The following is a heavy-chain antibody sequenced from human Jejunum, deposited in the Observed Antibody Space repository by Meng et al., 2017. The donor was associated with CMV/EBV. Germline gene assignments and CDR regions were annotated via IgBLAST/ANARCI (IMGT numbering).Heavy chain of an antibody. D-gene: IGHD5-24*01. CDR2: IIANFKTT. CDR1: GGNVNNYA. Sequence: VQLIQSGGEGIEPASAMQVLCEAAGGNVNNYAYDWVRKAPGQGLEWMGGIIANFKTTNSAQKSQGRRTITADESTGTSYMELTILTSEDTAVYYCSRGFLNGYRPFDYWGQGTLVTVSS. J-gene: IGHJ4*02. V-gene: IGHV1-69*12. CDR3: SRGFLNGYRPFDY.